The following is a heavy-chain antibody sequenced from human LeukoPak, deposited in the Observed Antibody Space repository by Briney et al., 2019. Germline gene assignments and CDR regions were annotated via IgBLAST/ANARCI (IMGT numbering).Heavy chain of an antibody. J-gene: IGHJ4*02. Sequence: GSLRLSCAASGFTFSSHGMNWVRQAPGKGLEWIGEINHSGSTNYNPSLKSRVTISVDTSKNQFSLKLSSVTAADTAVYYCARVGSSSWPFDYWGQGTLVTVSS. V-gene: IGHV4-34*01. CDR2: INHSGST. CDR3: ARVGSSSWPFDY. D-gene: IGHD6-13*01. CDR1: GFTFSSHG.